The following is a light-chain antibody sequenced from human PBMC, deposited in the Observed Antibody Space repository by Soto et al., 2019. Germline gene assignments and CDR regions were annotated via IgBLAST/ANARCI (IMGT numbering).Light chain of an antibody. CDR1: QSLLHSDGKTY. Sequence: DIVLTQTPLFLSVTPGQPASISCRSTQSLLHSDGKTYFYWFLQKAGQPPQLLIYEVSNRFSGVSDRLSGSVSGTDFILKISRVEADDVGIYYCMQSLKLPYTFGQGTKLEIK. J-gene: IGKJ2*01. CDR2: EVS. V-gene: IGKV2D-29*01. CDR3: MQSLKLPYT.